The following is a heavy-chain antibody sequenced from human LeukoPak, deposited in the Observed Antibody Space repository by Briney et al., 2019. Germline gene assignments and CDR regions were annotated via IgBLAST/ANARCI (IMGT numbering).Heavy chain of an antibody. CDR3: AKVGQNYHILTYYFDY. CDR1: GFTFSSYD. V-gene: IGHV3-23*01. CDR2: ISGSVERT. D-gene: IGHD3-9*01. J-gene: IGHJ4*02. Sequence: AGSLRLSCAVSGFTFSSYDMSWVRQAPGKGLEWVSGISGSVERTYYANSVKGRFTISRDTSKNALYLHMNSLRVEDTAVYYCAKVGQNYHILTYYFDYWGQGTLVTVSS.